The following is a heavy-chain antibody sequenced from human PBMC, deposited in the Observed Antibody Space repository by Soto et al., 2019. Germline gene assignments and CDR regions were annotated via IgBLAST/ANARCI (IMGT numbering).Heavy chain of an antibody. V-gene: IGHV1-18*01. J-gene: IGHJ6*03. CDR2: ISAYNGNT. Sequence: ASVKVSCKASGYTFTSYGISWVRQAPGQGLEWMGWISAYNGNTNYAQKLQGRVTMTTDTSTSTAYMEVRSMRSDDTAVFYCATEYCSGGSCYYYYMDVWGKGTTVTVSS. D-gene: IGHD2-15*01. CDR1: GYTFTSYG. CDR3: ATEYCSGGSCYYYYMDV.